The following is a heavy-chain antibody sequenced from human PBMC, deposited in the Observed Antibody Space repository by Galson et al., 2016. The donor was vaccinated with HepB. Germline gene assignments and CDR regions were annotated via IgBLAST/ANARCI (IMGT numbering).Heavy chain of an antibody. CDR1: LFTFSSYG. Sequence: SLRLSCAASLFTFSSYGMHWVRQAPGKGLEWVAMIWYDGSNKFYADSVKGRFTISRDNSNNRLYLQMNSLRPEDTAMYYCAKEDYDFSNGYSNWFDPWGQGTLVTVSS. CDR3: AKEDYDFSNGYSNWFDP. V-gene: IGHV3-30*02. CDR2: IWYDGSNK. D-gene: IGHD3-3*01. J-gene: IGHJ5*02.